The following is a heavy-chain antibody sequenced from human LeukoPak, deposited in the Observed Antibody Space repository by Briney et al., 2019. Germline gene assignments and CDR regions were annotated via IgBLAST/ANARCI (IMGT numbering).Heavy chain of an antibody. Sequence: GASVKVSCKASGGTFSSYAISWVRQAPGQGLEWMGLVNPSGINTNYAQKFQGRVTMTRDTSTRTVYMELSSLRSEDTAVYYCARDGTAGELFDYWGQGTLVTVSS. V-gene: IGHV1-46*01. D-gene: IGHD3-10*01. CDR2: VNPSGINT. CDR3: ARDGTAGELFDY. CDR1: GGTFSSYA. J-gene: IGHJ4*02.